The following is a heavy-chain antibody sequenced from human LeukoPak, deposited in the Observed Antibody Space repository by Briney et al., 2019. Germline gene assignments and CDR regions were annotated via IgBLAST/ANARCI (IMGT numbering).Heavy chain of an antibody. CDR1: GFTFSSYE. D-gene: IGHD2-15*01. V-gene: IGHV3-48*03. Sequence: GGSLRLSCAASGFTFSSYEMNWVRQAPGKGLEWVSYISSSGSTIYYADSVKGRFTISRDNAKNSLYLQMNSLRAEDTALYYCARDGGDCSGDSCYVDYWGQGALVTVSS. J-gene: IGHJ4*02. CDR2: ISSSGSTI. CDR3: ARDGGDCSGDSCYVDY.